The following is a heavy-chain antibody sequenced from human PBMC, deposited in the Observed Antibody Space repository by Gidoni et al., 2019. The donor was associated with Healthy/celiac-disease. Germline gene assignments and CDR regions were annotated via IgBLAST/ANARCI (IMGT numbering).Heavy chain of an antibody. CDR3: TRAPLDGPPIWFDP. V-gene: IGHV3-49*03. CDR2: IRSKAYGGTT. J-gene: IGHJ5*02. CDR1: GFTFGDYA. D-gene: IGHD1-1*01. Sequence: EVQLVESGGGLVQPGRSLRLSCTASGFTFGDYAMSWFRQAPGKGLEWVVFIRSKAYGGTTEYAASVKGRFTISRDDSKSIAYLQMNSLKTEDTAVYYCTRAPLDGPPIWFDPWGQGTLVTVSS.